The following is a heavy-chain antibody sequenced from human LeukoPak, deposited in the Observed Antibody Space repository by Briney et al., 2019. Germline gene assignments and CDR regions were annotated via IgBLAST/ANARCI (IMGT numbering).Heavy chain of an antibody. D-gene: IGHD3-10*01. CDR1: GGSISSGDYY. J-gene: IGHJ4*02. CDR3: ARDPITMVRGVIPHSDY. Sequence: SQTLSLTCTVSGGSISSGDYYWSWIRQPPGKGLEWIGYIYYSGSTYYNPSLKSRVTISVDTPKNQFSLKLSSVTAADTAVYYCARDPITMVRGVIPHSDYWGQGTLVTVSS. V-gene: IGHV4-30-4*08. CDR2: IYYSGST.